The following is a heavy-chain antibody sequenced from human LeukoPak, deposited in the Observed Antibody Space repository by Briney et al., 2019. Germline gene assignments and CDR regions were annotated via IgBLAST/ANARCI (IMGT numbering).Heavy chain of an antibody. CDR2: INHSGST. D-gene: IGHD6-13*01. V-gene: IGHV4-34*01. Sequence: SETLSLTCAVYGGSFSGYYWSWIRQPPGKGLEWIGEINHSGSTNYNPSLKSRVTISVDTSKNQFSLKLSSETAADTAVYYCARLSSSWYKYYFDYWGQGTLVTVSS. J-gene: IGHJ4*02. CDR1: GGSFSGYY. CDR3: ARLSSSWYKYYFDY.